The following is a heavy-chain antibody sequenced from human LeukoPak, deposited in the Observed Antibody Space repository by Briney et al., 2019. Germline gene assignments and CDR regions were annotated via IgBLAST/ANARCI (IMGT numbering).Heavy chain of an antibody. CDR3: ASSPGATTPRW. V-gene: IGHV3-53*05. CDR2: IYSGGST. Sequence: GGSLRLSCAASGFTVSSNYMSWVRQAPGKGLEWVSVIYSGGSTYYADSVKGRFTISRDNSKNTLYLQMNSLRSDDTAVYYCASSPGATTPRWWGQGTLVTVSS. CDR1: GFTVSSNY. D-gene: IGHD1-26*01. J-gene: IGHJ4*02.